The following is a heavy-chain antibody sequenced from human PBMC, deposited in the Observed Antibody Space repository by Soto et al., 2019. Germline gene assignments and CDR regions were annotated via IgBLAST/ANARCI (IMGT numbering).Heavy chain of an antibody. CDR3: ARVPGP. Sequence: SETLSLTCAVSGGSISSGGYSWSWIRQPPGKGLEWIGYIYHSGSTYYNPSLKSRVTISVDRSKNQFSLKLSSVTAADTDVYYCARVPGPWGQGTLVTVSS. V-gene: IGHV4-30-2*01. CDR2: IYHSGST. J-gene: IGHJ5*02. D-gene: IGHD7-27*01. CDR1: GGSISSGGYS.